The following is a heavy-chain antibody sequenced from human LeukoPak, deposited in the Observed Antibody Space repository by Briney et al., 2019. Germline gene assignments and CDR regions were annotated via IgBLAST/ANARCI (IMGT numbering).Heavy chain of an antibody. Sequence: RASVTVSCTASGYTFTIYAMHWVRQAPGQRLEWMGWINAGNGNTKYSQKFQGRVTITRDTSASTAYMELSSLRSDDTTVYYCARAGISYDIVVVPALINLDYWGQGTLVTVSS. D-gene: IGHD2-2*01. CDR3: ARAGISYDIVVVPALINLDY. CDR1: GYTFTIYA. CDR2: INAGNGNT. J-gene: IGHJ4*02. V-gene: IGHV1-3*01.